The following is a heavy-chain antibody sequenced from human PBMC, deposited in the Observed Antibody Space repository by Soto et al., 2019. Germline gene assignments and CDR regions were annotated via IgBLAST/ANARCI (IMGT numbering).Heavy chain of an antibody. Sequence: ASVKVSCKASGYIFASYYMHWVRQAPGQGLEWMGIINPSGGSTSYAQKFQGRVTMTRDTSTSTVYMELSSLRSEDTAVYYCAREGDTIFGVVYMDVWGKGTTVTVSS. J-gene: IGHJ6*03. V-gene: IGHV1-46*03. CDR2: INPSGGST. D-gene: IGHD3-3*01. CDR1: GYIFASYY. CDR3: AREGDTIFGVVYMDV.